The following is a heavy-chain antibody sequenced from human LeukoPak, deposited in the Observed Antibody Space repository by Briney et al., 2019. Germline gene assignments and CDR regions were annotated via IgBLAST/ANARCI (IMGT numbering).Heavy chain of an antibody. Sequence: SETLSLTCAVSGGSISTNTWWSWVRQPPGKGLEWIGQTSHDGNADYTPSLKSRVTISVDKSKNQLSLKLNSVTAADTAVYYCARVRELLYDYGMDVWGQGTTVTVSS. J-gene: IGHJ6*02. CDR2: TSHDGNA. V-gene: IGHV4-4*02. CDR1: GGSISTNTW. CDR3: ARVRELLYDYGMDV. D-gene: IGHD1-26*01.